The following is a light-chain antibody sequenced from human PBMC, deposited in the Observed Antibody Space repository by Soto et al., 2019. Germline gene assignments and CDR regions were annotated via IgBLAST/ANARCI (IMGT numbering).Light chain of an antibody. CDR3: QHLDSYST. CDR1: QGISSY. V-gene: IGKV1-9*01. CDR2: AAS. Sequence: DIQLTQSPSFLSASVGDRVTITCRASQGISSYLAWYQQKPGKAPKLLIYAASTLQSGVPSRFSGSGSETEFTLTISSLLPEYLATYFCQHLDSYSTFGQGTRLEIK. J-gene: IGKJ5*01.